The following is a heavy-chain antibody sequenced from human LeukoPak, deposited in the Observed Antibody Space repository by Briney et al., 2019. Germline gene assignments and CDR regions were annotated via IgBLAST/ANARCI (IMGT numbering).Heavy chain of an antibody. V-gene: IGHV4-39*01. J-gene: IGHJ4*02. Sequence: KPSETLSLTCTVSGGSISSSSYYWGWIRQPPGKGLEWIGSIYYSGSTYYNPSLKSRVTISVDTSKNQFSLKLSSVTAADTAVYYCASVSGTTGTTAYLDYWGQGTLVTVSS. CDR2: IYYSGST. CDR1: GGSISSSSYY. CDR3: ASVSGTTGTTAYLDY. D-gene: IGHD1-1*01.